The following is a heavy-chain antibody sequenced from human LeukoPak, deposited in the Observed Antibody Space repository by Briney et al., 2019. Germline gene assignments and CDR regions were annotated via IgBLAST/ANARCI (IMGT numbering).Heavy chain of an antibody. Sequence: PSETLSLTCAVYGGSFSGYYWSWVRQPPGKGLEWIGFIFDSGSTNYNPSLKSRVTISVDSSKNQFSLKLSSVTAADTAVYYCARRVSAGWFDPWGQGTLVTVSS. V-gene: IGHV4-59*08. CDR3: ARRVSAGWFDP. J-gene: IGHJ5*02. D-gene: IGHD5/OR15-5a*01. CDR1: GGSFSGYY. CDR2: IFDSGST.